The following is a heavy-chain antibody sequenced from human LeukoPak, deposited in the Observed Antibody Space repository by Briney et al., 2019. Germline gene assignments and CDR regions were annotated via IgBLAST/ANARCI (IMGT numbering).Heavy chain of an antibody. CDR3: ARDRGTATVRSFDI. CDR1: GFTFSSYE. CDR2: ISSSGDTI. V-gene: IGHV3-48*03. D-gene: IGHD4-17*01. J-gene: IGHJ3*02. Sequence: TGGSLRLSCAGSGFTFSSYEMNWVRQALGKGLEWVSYISSSGDTIHYTDSVKGRFTISRDNGKNSLYLQMNSLRAEDTAVYYCARDRGTATVRSFDIWGQGTVVTVSS.